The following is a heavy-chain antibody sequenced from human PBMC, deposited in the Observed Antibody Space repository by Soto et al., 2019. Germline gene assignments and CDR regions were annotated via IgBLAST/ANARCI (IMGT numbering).Heavy chain of an antibody. CDR1: GGSVSSSNW. V-gene: IGHV4-4*02. J-gene: IGHJ4*02. Sequence: QVQLQESGPGLVKPSGTLSLTCAVSGGSVSSSNWWRWVRQPPGKGLEWIGDIFHSGSTNYNSSLKSRITISVDKSKNQFSLTLSSVTAADTAVYYCTSRPYYFDNWGQGTLVTVSS. CDR2: IFHSGST. CDR3: TSRPYYFDN.